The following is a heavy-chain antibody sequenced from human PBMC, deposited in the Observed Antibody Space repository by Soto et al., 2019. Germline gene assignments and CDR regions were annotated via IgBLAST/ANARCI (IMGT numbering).Heavy chain of an antibody. V-gene: IGHV1-69*06. CDR1: GGTVSSYA. J-gene: IGHJ6*02. CDR3: ARAVAAAGTGKSYGMDV. D-gene: IGHD6-13*01. Sequence: ASGKVSCKASGGTVSSYAISWVGQAPGQGLEWMGGIIPIFGTANYAQKFQGRVTITADKSTSTAYMELSSLRSEDTAVYYCARAVAAAGTGKSYGMDVWGQGTTVTVSS. CDR2: IIPIFGTA.